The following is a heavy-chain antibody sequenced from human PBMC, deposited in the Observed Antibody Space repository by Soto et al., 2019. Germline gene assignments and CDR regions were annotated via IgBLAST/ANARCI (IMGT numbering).Heavy chain of an antibody. CDR2: TRNKANSYTT. V-gene: IGHV3-72*01. CDR3: ARVMAAGDFDY. CDR1: GFTFSDHY. D-gene: IGHD6-19*01. J-gene: IGHJ4*02. Sequence: PGGSLRLSCAASGFTFSDHYMDWVRQAPGKGLEWVGRTRNKANSYTTEYAASVKGRFTISRDDSKNSLYLQMNSLKTEDTAVYYCARVMAAGDFDYWGQGTLVTVSS.